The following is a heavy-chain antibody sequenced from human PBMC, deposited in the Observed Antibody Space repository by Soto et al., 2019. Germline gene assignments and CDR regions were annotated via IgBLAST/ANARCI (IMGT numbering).Heavy chain of an antibody. CDR2: IYYSGST. CDR3: ASHRPPFRYNWNYERGWFDP. Sequence: SETLSLTCTVSGGSISSSSYYWGWIRQPPGKGLEWIGSIYYSGSTYYNPSLKSRVTISVDTSKNQFSLKLSSVTAADTAVYYCASHRPPFRYNWNYERGWFDPWGQGTLVTVSS. J-gene: IGHJ5*02. V-gene: IGHV4-39*01. CDR1: GGSISSSSYY. D-gene: IGHD1-7*01.